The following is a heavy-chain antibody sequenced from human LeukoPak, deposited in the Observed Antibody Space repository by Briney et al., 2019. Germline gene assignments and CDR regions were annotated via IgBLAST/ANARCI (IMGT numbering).Heavy chain of an antibody. CDR1: GGSISSGDYY. Sequence: SSETLSLTCTVSGGSISSGDYYWSWIRQPPGKGLEWIGYIYYSGSTNYNPSLKSRVTISVDTSKNQFSLKLSSVTAADTAVYYCARDYSGTYYGAFDIWGPGTTVTVSS. D-gene: IGHD1-26*01. CDR3: ARDYSGTYYGAFDI. J-gene: IGHJ3*02. CDR2: IYYSGST. V-gene: IGHV4-61*08.